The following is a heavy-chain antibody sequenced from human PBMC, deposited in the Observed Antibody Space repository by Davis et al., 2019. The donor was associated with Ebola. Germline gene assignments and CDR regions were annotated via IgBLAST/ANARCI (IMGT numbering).Heavy chain of an antibody. CDR1: GGSFSGYY. CDR2: IYYSGST. Sequence: SETLSLTCAVYGGSFSGYYWSWIRQPPGKGLEWIGYIYYSGSTNYNPSLKSRVTISVDTSKNQFSLKLSSVTAADTAVYYCARHAGQYYYDSSGYYLLQYYFDYWGQGTLVTVSS. V-gene: IGHV4-59*08. CDR3: ARHAGQYYYDSSGYYLLQYYFDY. J-gene: IGHJ4*02. D-gene: IGHD3-22*01.